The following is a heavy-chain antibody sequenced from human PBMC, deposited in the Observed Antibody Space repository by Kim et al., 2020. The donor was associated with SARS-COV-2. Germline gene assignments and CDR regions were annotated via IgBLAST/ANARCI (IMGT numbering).Heavy chain of an antibody. J-gene: IGHJ4*02. V-gene: IGHV3-74*01. CDR3: ARRYYDSSGVYFFDY. CDR2: INNDGTTT. Sequence: GGSLRLSCVASGFTFNRYWMHWVRQGPGKGLVWVSRINNDGTTTNYADSVKGRFTISRDNAKNTLYLQMNSLRVEDTAVYYCARRYYDSSGVYFFDYWGQGTLVTVS. CDR1: GFTFNRYW. D-gene: IGHD3-22*01.